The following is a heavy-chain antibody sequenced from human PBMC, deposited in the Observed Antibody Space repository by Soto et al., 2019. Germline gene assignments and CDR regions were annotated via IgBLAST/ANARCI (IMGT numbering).Heavy chain of an antibody. Sequence: SVKVSCKASGGTFRNYAFSWLRQAPGQGLEWMGGIIPIFGKANYEQRFQGRLTITADESTSTAYMELNSLRSEDTAVYFCARDLYINWYYPLDSWGQGTLVTVSS. CDR3: ARDLYINWYYPLDS. V-gene: IGHV1-69*13. CDR2: IIPIFGKA. D-gene: IGHD1-7*01. CDR1: GGTFRNYA. J-gene: IGHJ4*02.